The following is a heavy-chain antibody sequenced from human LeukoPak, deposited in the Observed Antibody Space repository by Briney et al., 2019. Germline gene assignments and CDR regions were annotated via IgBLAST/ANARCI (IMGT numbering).Heavy chain of an antibody. Sequence: ASVKVSCKASGYTFINYFIHWVRQAPGQGLEWMGVLNPRSGSTTYAQKFQGRVTMTRDTSTSTVYVEVSSLRSEDTAVYYCAREGDGYKDFDDWGQGTLVTVSS. J-gene: IGHJ4*02. V-gene: IGHV1-46*01. CDR2: LNPRSGST. CDR3: AREGDGYKDFDD. CDR1: GYTFINYF. D-gene: IGHD5-24*01.